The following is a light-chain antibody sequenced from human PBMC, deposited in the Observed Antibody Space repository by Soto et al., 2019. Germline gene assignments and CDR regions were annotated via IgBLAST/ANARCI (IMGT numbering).Light chain of an antibody. CDR3: QQTYSAPYT. J-gene: IGKJ2*01. CDR2: GSF. Sequence: DIQMTQSPSSLSVSVGDRVTITCRASQSISSYLNWYHQKPGKAPKLLIYGSFNLQSGVPSRFSGSGSGTDFTLTISSLQPEDFATFYCQQTYSAPYTFGQGTKLEIK. V-gene: IGKV1-39*01. CDR1: QSISSY.